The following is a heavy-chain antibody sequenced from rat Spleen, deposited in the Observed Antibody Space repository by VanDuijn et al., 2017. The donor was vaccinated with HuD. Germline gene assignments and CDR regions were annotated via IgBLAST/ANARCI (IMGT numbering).Heavy chain of an antibody. CDR2: MWSGGST. CDR1: GFSLTDYS. V-gene: IGHV2S63*01. CDR3: TRDDVMDA. J-gene: IGHJ4*01. Sequence: EVQLKESGPGLVQPSQTLSLTCTVSGFSLTDYSVHWVRQPPGKGLEWMGVMWSGGSTAYNSALKSRLSISRDTSKSQVFVKINSLQTEDTAIYYCTRDDVMDAWGQGASVTVSS.